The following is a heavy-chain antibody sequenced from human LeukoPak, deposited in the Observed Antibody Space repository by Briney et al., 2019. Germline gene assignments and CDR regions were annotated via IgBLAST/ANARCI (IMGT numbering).Heavy chain of an antibody. CDR1: GLAFSSST. V-gene: IGHV3-23*01. Sequence: GGSLRLSCAASGLAFSSSTMSWVRQAPGKGLECVSIISGSGAATYYTDSVTGRFTISRDNSKNTLFLQLNSLRAEDTAVYYCAGRPSGEGLAPLDYWGQGALVAVSS. D-gene: IGHD1-14*01. J-gene: IGHJ4*02. CDR2: ISGSGAAT. CDR3: AGRPSGEGLAPLDY.